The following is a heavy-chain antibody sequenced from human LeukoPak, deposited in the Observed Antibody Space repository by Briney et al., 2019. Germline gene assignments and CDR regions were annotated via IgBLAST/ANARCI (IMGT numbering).Heavy chain of an antibody. Sequence: ASVKVSCKASGYTFTGYYMHWVRQAPGQGLEWMGWINPNSGGTNYAQKFQGRVTMTRDTSISTAYMELSRLRSDDTAVYYCARRPAKRWLQSVAYYYYMDVWGKGTTVTVSS. J-gene: IGHJ6*03. V-gene: IGHV1-2*02. CDR3: ARRPAKRWLQSVAYYYYMDV. CDR2: INPNSGGT. CDR1: GYTFTGYY. D-gene: IGHD5-24*01.